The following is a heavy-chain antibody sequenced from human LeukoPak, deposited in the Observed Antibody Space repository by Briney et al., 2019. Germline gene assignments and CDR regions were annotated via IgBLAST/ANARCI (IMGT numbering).Heavy chain of an antibody. CDR3: ARGYYGSGSYYKLGY. Sequence: ASVTVSFMSSGYTFTGYYMHWVRQAPGQGLEGMGWINPNSGGTNYAQKFQGRVTMTRDTSISTAYMELSRLRSDDTAVYYCARGYYGSGSYYKLGYWGQGTLVTVSS. CDR2: INPNSGGT. J-gene: IGHJ4*02. CDR1: GYTFTGYY. D-gene: IGHD3-10*01. V-gene: IGHV1-2*02.